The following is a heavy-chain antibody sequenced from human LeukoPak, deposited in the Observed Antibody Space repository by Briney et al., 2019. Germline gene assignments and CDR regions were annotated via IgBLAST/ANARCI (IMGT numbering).Heavy chain of an antibody. CDR1: GDSVSRNSAA. Sequence: SQTLSLTCAISGDSVSRNSAAWNWIRQSPSRGLEWLGRTYYRSKWYADYAVSLKGRITINADASKNHFSLRLNSVTPDDTAVYYCARVSSWEYDMSTGSFNLSYFDHWGHGTRVTISS. J-gene: IGHJ4*01. CDR2: TYYRSKWYA. V-gene: IGHV6-1*01. CDR3: ARVSSWEYDMSTGSFNLSYFDH. D-gene: IGHD3-9*01.